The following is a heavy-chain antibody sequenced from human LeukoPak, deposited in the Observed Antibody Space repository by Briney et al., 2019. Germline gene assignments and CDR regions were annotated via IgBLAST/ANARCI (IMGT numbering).Heavy chain of an antibody. Sequence: SETLSLTCTVSGGSISSYYWSWIRQSPGKGLEWIGYIYYSGSTNYNPSLKSRVTISVDTSKNQFSLKLSSVTAADTAVYYCARTGYSSGWYFDYWGQGTLVTVSP. CDR1: GGSISSYY. D-gene: IGHD6-19*01. V-gene: IGHV4-59*01. CDR2: IYYSGST. CDR3: ARTGYSSGWYFDY. J-gene: IGHJ4*02.